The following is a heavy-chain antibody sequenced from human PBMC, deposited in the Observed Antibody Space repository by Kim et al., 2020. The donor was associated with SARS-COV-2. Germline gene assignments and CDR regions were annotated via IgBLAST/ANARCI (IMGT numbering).Heavy chain of an antibody. V-gene: IGHV3-9*01. CDR3: AKDTGDWVFDY. D-gene: IGHD3-9*01. CDR1: GFTFDDYA. CDR2: ISWNSGSI. Sequence: GGSLRLSCAASGFTFDDYAMHWVRQAPGKGLEWVSGISWNSGSIGYADSVKGRFTISRDNAKNSLYLQMNSLRAEDTALYYCAKDTGDWVFDYWGQGTLVTVSS. J-gene: IGHJ4*02.